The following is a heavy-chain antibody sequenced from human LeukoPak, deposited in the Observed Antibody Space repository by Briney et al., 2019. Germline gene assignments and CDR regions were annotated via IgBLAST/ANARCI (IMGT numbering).Heavy chain of an antibody. CDR2: IYYSGST. CDR3: ARVRGYSYYYFDY. D-gene: IGHD5-18*01. CDR1: GGSISSSSYY. J-gene: IGHJ4*02. Sequence: SETLSLTCTVSGGSISSSSYYWGWIRQPPGKGLEWIGSIYYSGSTYYNPSLKSRVTISVDTSKNQFSLKLSSVTAADTAVYYCARVRGYSYYYFDYWGQGTLVTVSS. V-gene: IGHV4-39*07.